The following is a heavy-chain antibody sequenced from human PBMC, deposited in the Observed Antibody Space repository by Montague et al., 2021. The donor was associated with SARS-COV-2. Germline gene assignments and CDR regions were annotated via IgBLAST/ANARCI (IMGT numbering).Heavy chain of an antibody. J-gene: IGHJ6*02. V-gene: IGHV4-34*01. D-gene: IGHD2-15*01. Sequence: SETLSLTCAVSCGSFIGYYWCWIRQPPGRGLEWIGDTNDSGSTNSNPSLKGRGPISVDTSTNQFSLRLSLVTAADTAVYYCASGYCSGSGCYYYYGMDVWGQGTTVTVSS. CDR1: CGSFIGYY. CDR3: ASGYCSGSGCYYYYGMDV. CDR2: TNDSGST.